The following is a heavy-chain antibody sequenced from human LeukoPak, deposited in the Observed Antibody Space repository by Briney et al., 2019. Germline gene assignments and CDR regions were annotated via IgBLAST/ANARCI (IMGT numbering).Heavy chain of an antibody. CDR3: AKSQDGGRLFHFDY. J-gene: IGHJ4*02. CDR2: ISGSGGST. V-gene: IGHV3-23*01. D-gene: IGHD1-26*01. CDR1: GFTYSSYA. Sequence: GGSLRLSCAASGFTYSSYAMSWVRQAPGKGPEWVSAISGSGGSTYSADSVKGRFTISRDNSKNTLYLQMNSLRAEDTAVYFCAKSQDGGRLFHFDYWGQGTLVTVSS.